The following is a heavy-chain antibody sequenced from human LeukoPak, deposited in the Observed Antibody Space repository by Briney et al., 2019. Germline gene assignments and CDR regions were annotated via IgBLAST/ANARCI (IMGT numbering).Heavy chain of an antibody. D-gene: IGHD4-23*01. CDR2: IKQDGSEK. J-gene: IGHJ4*02. CDR1: GFTFSSYW. CDR3: ARGPDYGGNYYFDY. Sequence: GGSLRLSCAASGFTFSSYWMSWVRQAPGKGLEWVANIKQDGSEKYYVDSVKGRFTISRDNSKNTLYLQMNSLRAEDTAVYYCARGPDYGGNYYFDYWGQGTLVTVSS. V-gene: IGHV3-7*04.